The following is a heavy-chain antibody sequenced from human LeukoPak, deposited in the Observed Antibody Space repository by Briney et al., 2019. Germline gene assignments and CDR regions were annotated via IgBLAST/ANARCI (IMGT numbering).Heavy chain of an antibody. J-gene: IGHJ6*02. CDR1: GGSVNSGSYL. CDR2: IQNSART. Sequence: NPSETLSLTCTVSGGSVNSGSYLWSWIRQPPGKGLEWIGYIQNSARTNYNPSLESRVTISVDSSKDQFSLRLSSVTAADTAVYYCATDYSNFYGMDVWGQGTTVTVSS. CDR3: ATDYSNFYGMDV. D-gene: IGHD4-11*01. V-gene: IGHV4-61*01.